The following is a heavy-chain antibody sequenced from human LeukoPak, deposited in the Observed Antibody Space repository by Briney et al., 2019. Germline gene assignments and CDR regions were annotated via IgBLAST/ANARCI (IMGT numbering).Heavy chain of an antibody. V-gene: IGHV3-21*06. CDR1: GFTFSSYS. Sequence: GGSLRLSCAASGFTFSSYSMNWVRQAPGKGLEWVSCISSGGSYLYYTDSVKGRFTVSRDNARNSMFLQMNSLRAEDTAVYYCARDEHASSPGYFDHWGQGTLVTVSS. D-gene: IGHD6-6*01. CDR2: ISSGGSYL. J-gene: IGHJ4*02. CDR3: ARDEHASSPGYFDH.